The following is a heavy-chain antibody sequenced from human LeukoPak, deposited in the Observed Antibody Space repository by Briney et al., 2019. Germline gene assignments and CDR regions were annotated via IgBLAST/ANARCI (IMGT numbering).Heavy chain of an antibody. Sequence: GGSLRLSCAASGFTFSSYGMHWVRQAPGKGLEWVAFIRYDGSNKYYADSVKGRFTISRDNSKNTLYLQMNGLRAEDTAVYYCAKDLTAMVRYYFDYWGQGTLVTVSS. J-gene: IGHJ4*02. V-gene: IGHV3-30*02. D-gene: IGHD5-18*01. CDR1: GFTFSSYG. CDR3: AKDLTAMVRYYFDY. CDR2: IRYDGSNK.